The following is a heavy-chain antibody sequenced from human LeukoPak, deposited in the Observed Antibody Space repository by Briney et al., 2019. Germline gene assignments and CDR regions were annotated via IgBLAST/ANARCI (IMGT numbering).Heavy chain of an antibody. D-gene: IGHD3-10*01. CDR1: GYNFNEYY. V-gene: IGHV1-2*02. J-gene: IGHJ5*02. CDR3: ARGNYYGSGPLFGA. Sequence: ASVKVSCKASGYNFNEYYMHRVRQAPGKGLEWMGWIDPYSGGTNSAQQFQGRVTMTRDTSISTAYMELSSLTSDDTGDYYCARGNYYGSGPLFGAWGQGTLVTVSS. CDR2: IDPYSGGT.